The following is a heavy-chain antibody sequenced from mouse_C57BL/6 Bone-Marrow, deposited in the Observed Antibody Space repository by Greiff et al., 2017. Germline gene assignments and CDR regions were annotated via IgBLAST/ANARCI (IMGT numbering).Heavy chain of an antibody. J-gene: IGHJ1*03. CDR1: GYTFTSYW. Sequence: QVQLQQPGAELVKPGASVKVSCKASGYTFTSYWMHWVKQRPGQGLEWIGRLHPSDSDTNYNQKFKGKATLTVDKSSSTAYMQLSSLTSEDSAVYYCAILPYFWYVDVWGTGTTVTVSS. CDR2: LHPSDSDT. D-gene: IGHD2-10*01. CDR3: AILPYFWYVDV. V-gene: IGHV1-74*01.